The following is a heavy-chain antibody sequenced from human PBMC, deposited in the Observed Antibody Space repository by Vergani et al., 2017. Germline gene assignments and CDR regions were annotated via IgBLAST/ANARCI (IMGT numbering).Heavy chain of an antibody. V-gene: IGHV4-61*02. D-gene: IGHD3-10*01. CDR1: GGSISSGSYY. CDR2: IYTSGST. J-gene: IGHJ5*02. CDR3: ARDPHRDYYGSGTFDP. Sequence: QVQLQESGPGLVKPSQTLSLTCTVSGGSISSGSYYWSWIRQPAGKGLEWIGRIYTSGSTNYNPSLKSRVTISVDTSKNQFSLMLSSVTAADTAVYYCARDPHRDYYGSGTFDPWGQGTLVTVSS.